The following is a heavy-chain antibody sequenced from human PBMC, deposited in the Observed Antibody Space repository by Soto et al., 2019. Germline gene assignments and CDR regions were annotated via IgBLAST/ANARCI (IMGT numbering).Heavy chain of an antibody. CDR3: AHYDSSGYYFDY. CDR2: IYYSGST. D-gene: IGHD3-22*01. Sequence: XXTLSLPFTVSGGSISSYYWRWIRQPPGKGLEWIGYIYYSGSTNYNPSLKSRVTISVDTSKNQFSLKLSSVTAADTAVYYCAHYDSSGYYFDYWGQGTLVTVSS. V-gene: IGHV4-59*01. CDR1: GGSISSYY. J-gene: IGHJ4*02.